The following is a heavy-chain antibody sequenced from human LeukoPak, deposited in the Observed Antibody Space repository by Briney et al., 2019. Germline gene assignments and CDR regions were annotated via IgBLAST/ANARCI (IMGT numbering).Heavy chain of an antibody. CDR2: ISHDGRIK. V-gene: IGHV3-30*04. CDR1: GFTFNACP. CDR3: AKARPGVVDPPSFDY. Sequence: GGSLRLSCATSGFTFNACPMHWVRQAPGKGLEWLTLISHDGRIKFYADSVKGRFTISRDNSKNTLYLQMNSLRAEDTAVYYCAKARPGVVDPPSFDYWGQGTLVTVSS. D-gene: IGHD2-15*01. J-gene: IGHJ4*02.